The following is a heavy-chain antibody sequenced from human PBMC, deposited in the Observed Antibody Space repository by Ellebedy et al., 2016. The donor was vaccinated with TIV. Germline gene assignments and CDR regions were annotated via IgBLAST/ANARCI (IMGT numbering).Heavy chain of an antibody. CDR2: ISDDGSNK. J-gene: IGHJ4*02. CDR3: AKIRAQWEPLDY. V-gene: IGHV3-30*18. Sequence: GGSLRLXXAASGLTFSSYCIHWVRQAPGKGLEWVAVISDDGSNKYYIDSVKGRFTISRDNSKNMLYLQMNSLRAEDTAVYYCAKIRAQWEPLDYWGQGTLVTVSS. CDR1: GLTFSSYC. D-gene: IGHD1-26*01.